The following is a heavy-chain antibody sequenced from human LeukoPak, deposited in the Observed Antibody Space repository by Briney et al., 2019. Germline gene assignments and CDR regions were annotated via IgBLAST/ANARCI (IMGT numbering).Heavy chain of an antibody. CDR1: AFIFDDYA. V-gene: IGHV3-9*01. Sequence: PGGSLRLSCAASAFIFDDYAMHWVRQAPGKGLEWVSGISWNSGSIGYADSVKGRFTISRDNAKNSLYLQMNSLRAEDTALYYCAKATRDWAFDIWGQGTMVTVSS. J-gene: IGHJ3*02. CDR2: ISWNSGSI. CDR3: AKATRDWAFDI. D-gene: IGHD2-21*01.